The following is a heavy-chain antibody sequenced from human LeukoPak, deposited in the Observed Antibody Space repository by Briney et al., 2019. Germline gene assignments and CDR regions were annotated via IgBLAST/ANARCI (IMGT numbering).Heavy chain of an antibody. CDR2: ISGSGGST. CDR1: GFTFNNYA. Sequence: GGSLRLSCAASGFTFNNYAMSWVRQAPGKGLEWVSAISGSGGSTYYADSVKGRFTISRDNSKNTLYLQMNSLRAEDTAVYYCAKDIKYCTNGVCYRGDAFDIWGQGTMVTVSS. D-gene: IGHD2-8*01. CDR3: AKDIKYCTNGVCYRGDAFDI. V-gene: IGHV3-23*01. J-gene: IGHJ3*02.